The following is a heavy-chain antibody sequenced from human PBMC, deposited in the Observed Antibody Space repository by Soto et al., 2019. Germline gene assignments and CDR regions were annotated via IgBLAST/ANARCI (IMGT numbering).Heavy chain of an antibody. Sequence: GGSLRLSCAASGFTFSNCAISWVRRAPGKGLEWVSFISGSGETTYYADSVKGRFTISRDNSKYTLYLQMNSLRAEDTAIYYCAKSADYGTYFDCWGQGTLVTVSS. CDR3: AKSADYGTYFDC. J-gene: IGHJ4*02. CDR1: GFTFSNCA. CDR2: ISGSGETT. D-gene: IGHD4-17*01. V-gene: IGHV3-23*01.